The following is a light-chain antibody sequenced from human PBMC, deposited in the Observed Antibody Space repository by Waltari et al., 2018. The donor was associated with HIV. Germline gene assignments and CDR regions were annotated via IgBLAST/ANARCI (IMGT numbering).Light chain of an antibody. CDR2: WAS. Sequence: DMEMTQFPDSLAVSLNERATINCKSSQSVLYSSNNKNYLAWYQQKPGQPPKLLIYWASTRESGVPDRFSGSGSGTDFTLTISSQQAEDVAVYYCQQYYSTPWTFGQGTKVEI. CDR3: QQYYSTPWT. CDR1: QSVLYSSNNKNY. V-gene: IGKV4-1*01. J-gene: IGKJ1*01.